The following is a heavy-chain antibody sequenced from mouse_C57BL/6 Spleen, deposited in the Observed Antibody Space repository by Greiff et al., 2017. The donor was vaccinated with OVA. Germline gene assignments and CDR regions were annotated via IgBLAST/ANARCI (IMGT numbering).Heavy chain of an antibody. Sequence: VQLQESGPGLVAPSQSLSITCTVSGFSLTSYAISWVRQPPGKGLEWLGVIWTGGGTNYNSALKSRLSISKDNSKSQVFLKMNSLQADDTARYDCARGDDYDETFAYWGQGTLVTVAA. J-gene: IGHJ3*01. CDR3: ARGDDYDETFAY. V-gene: IGHV2-9-1*01. CDR1: GFSLTSYA. CDR2: IWTGGGT. D-gene: IGHD2-4*01.